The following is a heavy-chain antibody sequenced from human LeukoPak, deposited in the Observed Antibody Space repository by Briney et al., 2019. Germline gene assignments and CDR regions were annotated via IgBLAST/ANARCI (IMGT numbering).Heavy chain of an antibody. J-gene: IGHJ2*01. CDR3: ARVYYSSSYDYWYFDL. CDR2: IYYSGST. CDR1: GGSIRNDY. D-gene: IGHD6-13*01. Sequence: SETLSLTCTVSGGSIRNDYWSWIRQPPGKGLEWIGYIYYSGSTNCNPSLKSRVTIAVDTSKNQFSLKLSSVTAADTAVYYCARVYYSSSYDYWYFDLWGRGTLVTVSS. V-gene: IGHV4-59*01.